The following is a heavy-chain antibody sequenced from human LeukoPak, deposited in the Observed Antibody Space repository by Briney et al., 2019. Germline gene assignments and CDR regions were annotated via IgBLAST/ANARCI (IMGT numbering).Heavy chain of an antibody. V-gene: IGHV3-48*02. D-gene: IGHD5-12*01. CDR1: GFTFSTYS. J-gene: IGHJ4*02. CDR3: ARSPYIVATIGADY. CDR2: ISSSSSTI. Sequence: PGGSLRLSCAASGFTFSTYSMTWVRQAPGKGLEWVSYISSSSSTIYYADSVKGRFTNSRDNAKNSLYLQMKSLRDEDTAVFYCARSPYIVATIGADYWGQGTLVTVSS.